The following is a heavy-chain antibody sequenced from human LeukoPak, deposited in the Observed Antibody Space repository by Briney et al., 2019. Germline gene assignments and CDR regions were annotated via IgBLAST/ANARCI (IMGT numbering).Heavy chain of an antibody. J-gene: IGHJ3*02. D-gene: IGHD2-21*02. CDR1: GYTFTSYG. Sequence: ASVKVSCKASGYTFTSYGISWVRQAPGQGLEWMGWISAYNGNTNYAQKLQGRGTMTTDTSTSTAYMELRSLRSDDTAVYYCARVSYCGGDCYHWGMGAFDIWGQGTMVTVSS. CDR2: ISAYNGNT. V-gene: IGHV1-18*01. CDR3: ARVSYCGGDCYHWGMGAFDI.